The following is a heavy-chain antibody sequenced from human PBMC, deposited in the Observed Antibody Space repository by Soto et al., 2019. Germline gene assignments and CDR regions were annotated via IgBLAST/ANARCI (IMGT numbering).Heavy chain of an antibody. J-gene: IGHJ4*02. CDR2: IYPSNAAT. V-gene: IGHV1-46*01. D-gene: IGHD3-16*01. Sequence: QEQLVQSGAAVKKPGASVTVSCKASGYPFTRAYIHWVRQAPGAGLEWMGVIYPSNAATTYAQKFQGRLTLTRVTSTSTVYMQLSYLTSGDTAVYYCATDGGHWDFGLWGQGTLVTVSS. CDR1: GYPFTRAY. CDR3: ATDGGHWDFGL.